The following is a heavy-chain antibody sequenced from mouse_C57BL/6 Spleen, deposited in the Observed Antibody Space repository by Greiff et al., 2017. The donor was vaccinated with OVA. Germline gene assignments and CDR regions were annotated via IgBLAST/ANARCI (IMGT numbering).Heavy chain of an antibody. CDR2: IWSDGGT. V-gene: IGHV2-6-1*01. CDR1: GFSLTSYG. J-gene: IGHJ3*01. Sequence: VKLQESGPGLVAPSQSLSITCTVSGFSLTSYGVHWVRQPPGKGLEWLVVIWSDGGTTYYLALTSRLSISKDNAKSQVFLKMNSLHTNDTAMDYCARHDYDVWVAYWGQGTLVTVSA. D-gene: IGHD2-4*01. CDR3: ARHDYDVWVAY.